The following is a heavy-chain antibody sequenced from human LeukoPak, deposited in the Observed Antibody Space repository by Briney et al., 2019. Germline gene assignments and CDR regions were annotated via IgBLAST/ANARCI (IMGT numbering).Heavy chain of an antibody. D-gene: IGHD3-10*01. CDR2: MNPNSGNT. Sequence: GASVKVSCKASGYTFTSYDINWVRQATGQGLEWMGWMNPNSGNTGYAQKFQGRVTITRNTSISTAYMELSSLRSEDTAVYYCARFSITMVRGVLSQWMDVWGKGTTVTVSS. V-gene: IGHV1-8*03. J-gene: IGHJ6*04. CDR3: ARFSITMVRGVLSQWMDV. CDR1: GYTFTSYD.